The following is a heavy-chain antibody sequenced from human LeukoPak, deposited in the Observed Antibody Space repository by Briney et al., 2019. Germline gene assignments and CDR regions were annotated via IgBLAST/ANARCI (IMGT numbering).Heavy chain of an antibody. J-gene: IGHJ4*02. CDR2: VYQSGST. CDR3: ARWGSGYFDY. V-gene: IGHV4-4*02. D-gene: IGHD6-19*01. CDR1: GLTVSSYSM. Sequence: GSLRLSCAASGLTVSSYSMNWVRQAPGKGLEWIGEVYQSGSTNYNPSLKNRVTISVDKSKNQFSLNLSSVTAADTAVYYCARWGSGYFDYWGQGTQVTVSS.